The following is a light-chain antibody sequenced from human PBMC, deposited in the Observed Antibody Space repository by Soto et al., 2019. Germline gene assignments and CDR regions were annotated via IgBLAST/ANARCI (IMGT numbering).Light chain of an antibody. J-gene: IGLJ3*02. V-gene: IGLV2-14*01. CDR2: DVS. CDR3: RSYTSSSTWV. Sequence: QSALTQPASVSGSPGQSITISCTGTSSDVGGYNYVSWYQQHPGKAPKLMIYDVSNRPSGGSNRFSGSKSGNTASLTISGLQAEDEADYYCRSYTSSSTWVFGGGTKLTVL. CDR1: SSDVGGYNY.